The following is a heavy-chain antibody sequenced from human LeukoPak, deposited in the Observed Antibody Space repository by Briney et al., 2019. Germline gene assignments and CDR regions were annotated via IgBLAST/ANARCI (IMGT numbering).Heavy chain of an antibody. J-gene: IGHJ5*02. CDR3: ARAWFGELRFDP. CDR1: GGSFSGYY. D-gene: IGHD3-10*01. CDR2: INHSGST. V-gene: IGHV4-34*01. Sequence: SETLSLTCAVYGGSFSGYYWSWIRQPPGKGLEWIGEINHSGSTNYNPSLKSRVTIPVDTSKNQFSLKLSSVTAADTAVYYCARAWFGELRFDPWGQGTLVTVSS.